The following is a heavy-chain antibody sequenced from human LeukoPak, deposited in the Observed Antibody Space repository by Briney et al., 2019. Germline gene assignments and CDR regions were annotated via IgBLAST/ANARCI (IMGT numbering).Heavy chain of an antibody. D-gene: IGHD6-13*01. CDR3: ARDQYSSSWYVFDY. V-gene: IGHV1-2*06. CDR2: INPNSGDT. Sequence: ASVKVSCKASGYTFTGYYMHWVRQAPGQGLEWMGRINPNSGDTNYAQKFQGRVTMTRDTSTSTVYMELSSLRSEDTAVYYCARDQYSSSWYVFDYWGQGTLVTVSS. CDR1: GYTFTGYY. J-gene: IGHJ4*02.